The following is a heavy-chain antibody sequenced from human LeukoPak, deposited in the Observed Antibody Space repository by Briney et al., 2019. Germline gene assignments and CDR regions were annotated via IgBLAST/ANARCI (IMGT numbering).Heavy chain of an antibody. V-gene: IGHV4-59*02. Sequence: SETLSHTCTVSGGSVSGYYWSWIRQPPGKGLEWIGYIYYSGSTNYNPSLKSRVTISVDTSKNQFSLKLSSVTATDTAVYYCARGERTGPDYWGQGTLVTVSS. CDR3: ARGERTGPDY. CDR2: IYYSGST. D-gene: IGHD1-1*01. J-gene: IGHJ4*02. CDR1: GGSVSGYY.